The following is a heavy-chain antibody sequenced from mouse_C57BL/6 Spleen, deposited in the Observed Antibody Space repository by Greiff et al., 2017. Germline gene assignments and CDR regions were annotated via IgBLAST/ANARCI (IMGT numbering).Heavy chain of an antibody. J-gene: IGHJ4*01. CDR2: IRNKANGYTT. Sequence: EVKVVESGGGLVQPGGSLSLSCAASGFTFTDYYMSWVRQPPGKALEWLGFIRNKANGYTTEYSASVKGRFTISRDNSQSILYLQMNALRAEDSATYYCAADYYAMDYWGQGTSVTVSS. CDR3: AADYYAMDY. CDR1: GFTFTDYY. V-gene: IGHV7-3*01.